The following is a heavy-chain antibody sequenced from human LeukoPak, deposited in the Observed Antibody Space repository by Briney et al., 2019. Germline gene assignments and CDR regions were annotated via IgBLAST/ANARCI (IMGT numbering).Heavy chain of an antibody. CDR3: ARVLTLRSAGVDAFDI. J-gene: IGHJ3*02. CDR2: ISSSSSYI. V-gene: IGHV3-21*01. CDR1: GFTFSSYS. D-gene: IGHD3-9*01. Sequence: GGSLRLSCAASGFTFSSYSMNWVRQAPGKGLEWVSSISSSSSYIYYADSVKGRFTISRDNAKNSLYLQMNSLRAEDTAVYYCARVLTLRSAGVDAFDIWGQGTMVTVSS.